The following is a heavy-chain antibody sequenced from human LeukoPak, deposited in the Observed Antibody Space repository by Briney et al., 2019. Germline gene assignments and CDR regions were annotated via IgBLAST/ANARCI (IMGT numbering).Heavy chain of an antibody. CDR3: AGGTGFINKD. D-gene: IGHD3-9*01. V-gene: IGHV3-7*03. Sequence: GGSLRLSCAASGFTFSLYWMNWVRRAPGKGLEWVANIKQDGSEKNYVDSVKGRFTISRGNAKNSLYLQMNNLRVEDTAMYYCAGGTGFINKDWGQGTLVTVSS. J-gene: IGHJ4*02. CDR1: GFTFSLYW. CDR2: IKQDGSEK.